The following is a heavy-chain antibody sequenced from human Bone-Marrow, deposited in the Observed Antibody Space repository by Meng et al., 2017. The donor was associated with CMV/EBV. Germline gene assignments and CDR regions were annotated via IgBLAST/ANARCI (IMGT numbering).Heavy chain of an antibody. CDR1: GFTFDDYA. J-gene: IGHJ2*01. CDR3: ARSDGQQWPDWYLDL. Sequence: GESLKISCAASGFTFDDYAMHWVRQAPGKGLEWVTVMSYDGTNRYYTDSVKGRFTISRDTSKDTLFLQLNSLRIEDTALYYCARSDGQQWPDWYLDLWGRGTLVTVSS. V-gene: IGHV3-30-3*01. CDR2: MSYDGTNR. D-gene: IGHD6-19*01.